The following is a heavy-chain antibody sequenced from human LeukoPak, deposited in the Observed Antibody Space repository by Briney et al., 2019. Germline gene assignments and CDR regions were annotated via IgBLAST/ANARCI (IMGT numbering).Heavy chain of an antibody. D-gene: IGHD6-13*01. CDR3: ARLIEERQPPMENY. Sequence: ASVNVSCKASGFTFTDYFIHWVRQAPGQGLEWMAWINPNSGDADYAQKFQDRVSMTRDTSISTAYMEVRRLRSDDTAVYYCARLIEERQPPMENYWGQGTLVTVSS. CDR2: INPNSGDA. J-gene: IGHJ4*02. CDR1: GFTFTDYF. V-gene: IGHV1-2*02.